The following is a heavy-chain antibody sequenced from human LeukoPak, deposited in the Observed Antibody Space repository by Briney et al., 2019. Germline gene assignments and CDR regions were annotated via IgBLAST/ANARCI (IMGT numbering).Heavy chain of an antibody. V-gene: IGHV4-39*07. Sequence: SETLSLTCTVSSGSISTSNYYWGWVRQPPGKALEWIGNIFYSGSTYYNPSLKSRVTISVDTSKNQFSLKLSSVTAADTAVYYCARDSSGYAWFDPWGQGTLVTVSS. J-gene: IGHJ5*02. CDR1: SGSISTSNYY. CDR2: IFYSGST. CDR3: ARDSSGYAWFDP. D-gene: IGHD3-22*01.